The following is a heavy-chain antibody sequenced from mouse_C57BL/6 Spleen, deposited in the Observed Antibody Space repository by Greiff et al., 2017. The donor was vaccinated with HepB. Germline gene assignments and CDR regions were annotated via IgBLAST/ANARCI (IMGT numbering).Heavy chain of an antibody. CDR3: ARYPPQLEQENDFDY. CDR1: GFTLTDYY. J-gene: IGHJ2*01. D-gene: IGHD4-1*02. V-gene: IGHV7-3*01. Sequence: EVKLMESGGGLVQPGGSLSLSCAASGFTLTDYYMSWVRQPPGKALEWLGFIRNKANGYTTEYSASVKGRFTISRDNTQSILYLQMNALRAEDSASYYCARYPPQLEQENDFDYWGQGTTLTVSS. CDR2: IRNKANGYTT.